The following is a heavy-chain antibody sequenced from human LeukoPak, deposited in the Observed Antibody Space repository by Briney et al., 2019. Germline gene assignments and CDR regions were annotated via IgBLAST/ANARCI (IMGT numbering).Heavy chain of an antibody. D-gene: IGHD3-10*01. J-gene: IGHJ4*02. CDR1: GFTFSDYY. CDR2: ISRSSSFT. CDR3: ARFDSGSHGVFDS. V-gene: IGHV3-11*03. Sequence: GGYLRLSCAASGFTFSDYYMSWIRQAPGKGLEWVSYISRSSSFTNYADSVKGRFTISRDNVKNSVYLQMNSLSAKDTAVYYCARFDSGSHGVFDSWGQGTLVTVSS.